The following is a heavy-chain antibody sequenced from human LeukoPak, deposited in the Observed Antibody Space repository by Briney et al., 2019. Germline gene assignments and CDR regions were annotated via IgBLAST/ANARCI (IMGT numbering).Heavy chain of an antibody. Sequence: SETLSLTCTVSGGSISSYYWSWIRQPPGKGLEWIGYIYYSGSTNYNPSLKSRVTISVDTSKNQFSLKLSSVTAADTAVYYCARQRSRYGSYYGGPHFDYWGQGTLVTVSS. CDR3: ARQRSRYGSYYGGPHFDY. CDR2: IYYSGST. V-gene: IGHV4-59*08. J-gene: IGHJ4*02. CDR1: GGSISSYY. D-gene: IGHD1-26*01.